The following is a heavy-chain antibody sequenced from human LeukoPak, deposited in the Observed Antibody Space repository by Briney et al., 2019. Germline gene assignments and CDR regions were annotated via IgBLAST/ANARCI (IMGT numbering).Heavy chain of an antibody. V-gene: IGHV4-61*01. CDR3: ARDGYYGSGTQGSYYYGMDV. CDR1: GGSVSSGSYY. D-gene: IGHD3-10*01. CDR2: IYYSGST. Sequence: SETLSLTCTVSGGSVSSGSYYWSWIRQPPGKGLEWIGYIYYSGSTYYNPSLKSRVTISVDTSKNQFSLKLSSVTAADTAVYYCARDGYYGSGTQGSYYYGMDVWGQGTTVTVSS. J-gene: IGHJ6*02.